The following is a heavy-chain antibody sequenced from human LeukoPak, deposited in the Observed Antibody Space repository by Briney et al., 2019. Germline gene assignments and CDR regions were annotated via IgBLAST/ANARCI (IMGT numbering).Heavy chain of an antibody. D-gene: IGHD3-10*01. J-gene: IGHJ4*02. CDR3: ASYGSGTPGFDY. CDR2: MNPNSGNT. V-gene: IGHV1-8*01. Sequence: ASVKVSCKASGYTFTSYDINWVRQATGQGLEWMGWMNPNSGNTGYAQKFQGRVTMTRNTSISTAYMELSSLRSEDTAVYYCASYGSGTPGFDYWGQGTLVTVSS. CDR1: GYTFTSYD.